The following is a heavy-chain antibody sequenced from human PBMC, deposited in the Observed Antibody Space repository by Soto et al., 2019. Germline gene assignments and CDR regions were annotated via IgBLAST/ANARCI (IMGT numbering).Heavy chain of an antibody. CDR1: WLSLSTSRVD. CDR3: AKRRGFGELLF. J-gene: IGHJ4*02. Sequence: QITLKESGPTLVKPTQTLTLTCTFSWLSLSTSRVDVGWIRQPPGKALEWLAVIYWGDDKRYSPSLRGRLTVTKDTSKNQVFLTMTNMDPVDTATYYCAKRRGFGELLFWGQGTLVTVSS. D-gene: IGHD3-10*01. CDR2: IYWGDDK. V-gene: IGHV2-5*02.